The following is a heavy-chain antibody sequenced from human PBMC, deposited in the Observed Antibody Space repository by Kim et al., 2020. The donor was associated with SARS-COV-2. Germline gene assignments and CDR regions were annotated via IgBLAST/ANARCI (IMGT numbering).Heavy chain of an antibody. D-gene: IGHD6-13*01. CDR2: IYYSGST. CDR3: ARGGTYSSRNNWFDP. CDR1: GGSISSSSYY. J-gene: IGHJ5*02. V-gene: IGHV4-39*01. Sequence: SETLSLTCTVSGGSISSSSYYWGWIRQPPGKGLEWIGSIYYSGSTYYNPSLKSRVTISVDTSKNQFSLKLSSVTAADTAVYYCARGGTYSSRNNWFDPWGQGTLVTVSS.